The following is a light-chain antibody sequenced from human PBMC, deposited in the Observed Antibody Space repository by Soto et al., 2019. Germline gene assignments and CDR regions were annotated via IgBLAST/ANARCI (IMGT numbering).Light chain of an antibody. CDR3: QQYSNWPRT. CDR1: QSVSSSY. Sequence: EIVLTQSPGTLSSSPGERAILSCRASQSVSSSYLAWYQQKPGQAPRLLIYGASTRATGLPARFSGSGSGTEFTLTISSLQSEDFAIYYCQQYSNWPRTFGQGTKVDIK. J-gene: IGKJ1*01. V-gene: IGKV3-15*01. CDR2: GAS.